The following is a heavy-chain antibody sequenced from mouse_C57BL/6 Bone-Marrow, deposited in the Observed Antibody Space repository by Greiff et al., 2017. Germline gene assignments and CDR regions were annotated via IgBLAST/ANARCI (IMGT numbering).Heavy chain of an antibody. CDR3: ARWGYGYDNKAMDY. Sequence: QVQLQQSGPELVKPGASVKISCKASGYAFSSSWMNWVKQRPGKGLEWIGRIYPGDGDTNYNGKFKGKATLTADKSSSTAYMQLSSLTSEDSAVYFCARWGYGYDNKAMDYWGQGTSVTVSS. CDR2: IYPGDGDT. J-gene: IGHJ4*01. V-gene: IGHV1-82*01. D-gene: IGHD2-2*01. CDR1: GYAFSSSW.